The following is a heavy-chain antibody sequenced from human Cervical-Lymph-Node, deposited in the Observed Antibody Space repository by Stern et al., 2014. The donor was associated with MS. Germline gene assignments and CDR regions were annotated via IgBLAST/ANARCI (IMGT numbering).Heavy chain of an antibody. V-gene: IGHV1-18*01. D-gene: IGHD3-22*01. CDR3: ARESRMDYDRDPSGWFDP. CDR2: ISAYNGNT. CDR1: GYTFTSYG. Sequence: QVQLVQSGAEVKKPGASVKVSCKASGYTFTSYGISWVRQAPGQGLEWMGWISAYNGNTNYAQKLQGRVTMTTDTSTSTAYMELRSLRSDDTAVYYCARESRMDYDRDPSGWFDPWGQGTLVTVSS. J-gene: IGHJ5*02.